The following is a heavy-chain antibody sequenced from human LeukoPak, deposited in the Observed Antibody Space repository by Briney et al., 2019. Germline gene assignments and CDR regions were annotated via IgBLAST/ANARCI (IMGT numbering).Heavy chain of an antibody. V-gene: IGHV4-39*07. CDR1: GGSISSSSYY. CDR2: IYYSGST. CDR3: ARDLLREAVADY. D-gene: IGHD6-19*01. Sequence: PSETLSLTCTVSGGSISSSSYYWGWIRQPPGKGLEWIGSIYYSGSTYYNPSLKSRVTISVDTSKNQFSLKLSSVTAADTAVYYCARDLLREAVADYWGQGTLVTVSS. J-gene: IGHJ4*02.